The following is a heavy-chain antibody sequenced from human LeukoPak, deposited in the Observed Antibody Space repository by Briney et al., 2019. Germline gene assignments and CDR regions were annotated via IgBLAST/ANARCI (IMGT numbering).Heavy chain of an antibody. CDR1: GFTFSSYW. CDR2: INTDGSRT. V-gene: IGHV3-74*01. Sequence: GGSLRLSCAASGFTFSSYWMHWVRQTPGKGLVWVSRINTDGSRTNYADSVKGRFTISRDNAKNTLYLQMNSLRAEDTAVYYCVRSAFLITEFYFDYWGQGALVTVSS. CDR3: VRSAFLITEFYFDY. D-gene: IGHD3-16*01. J-gene: IGHJ4*02.